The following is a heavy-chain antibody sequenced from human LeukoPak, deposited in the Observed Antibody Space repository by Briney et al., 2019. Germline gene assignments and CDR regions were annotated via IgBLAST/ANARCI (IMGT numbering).Heavy chain of an antibody. V-gene: IGHV4-4*07. J-gene: IGHJ4*02. CDR2: IYTSGST. D-gene: IGHD2-15*01. CDR1: GGSISNYY. Sequence: PSETLSLTCTVSGGSISNYYWSWIRQPAGKGLEWIGRIYTSGSTNYNPSLESRVTMSVDTSKNQFSLKLSSVTAADTAMYYCARDAGYCSGGSCLYFDYWGQGTLVTVSS. CDR3: ARDAGYCSGGSCLYFDY.